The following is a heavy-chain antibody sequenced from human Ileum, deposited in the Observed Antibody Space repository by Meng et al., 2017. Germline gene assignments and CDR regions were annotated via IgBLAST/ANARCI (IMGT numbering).Heavy chain of an antibody. CDR1: GASVTTSHYQ. V-gene: IGHV4-61*01. J-gene: IGHJ4*02. Sequence: QVHVQESGPGPVRPSETLSPICPVLGASVTTSHYQWGWIRQPPGKGLEWIGYASTNYNPSLKSRLTISLDTSKNQVSLKLTSVTAADTAVYYCARDHWGSLDYWGQGILVTVSS. D-gene: IGHD7-27*01. CDR3: ARDHWGSLDY. CDR2: AST.